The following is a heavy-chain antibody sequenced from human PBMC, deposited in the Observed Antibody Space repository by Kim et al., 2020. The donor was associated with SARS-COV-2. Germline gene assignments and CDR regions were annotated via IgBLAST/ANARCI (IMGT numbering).Heavy chain of an antibody. V-gene: IGHV3-33*01. Sequence: GGSLRLSCAASGFTFSSYGMHWVRQAPGKGPEWVAVIWYDGSNKYYADSVKGRFTISRDNSKNTLYLQMNSLRAEDTAVYYCASIAAAGPPFDYWGQGTLVTVSS. CDR3: ASIAAAGPPFDY. J-gene: IGHJ4*02. D-gene: IGHD6-13*01. CDR1: GFTFSSYG. CDR2: IWYDGSNK.